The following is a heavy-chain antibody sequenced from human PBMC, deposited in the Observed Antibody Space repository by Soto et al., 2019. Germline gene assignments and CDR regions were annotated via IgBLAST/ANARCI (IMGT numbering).Heavy chain of an antibody. CDR3: ARDLFSGVGARRYYYYYGMDV. J-gene: IGHJ6*02. Sequence: ASVKVSCKASGYTFTGYYMHWVRQAPGQGLEWMGWINPNSGGTNYAQKFQGRVTMTRDTSISTAYMELSRLRSDDTAVYYCARDLFSGVGARRYYYYYGMDVWGQGTTVTVS. CDR1: GYTFTGYY. D-gene: IGHD1-26*01. V-gene: IGHV1-2*02. CDR2: INPNSGGT.